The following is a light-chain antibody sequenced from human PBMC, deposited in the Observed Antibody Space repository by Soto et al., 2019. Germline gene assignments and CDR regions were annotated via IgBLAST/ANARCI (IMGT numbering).Light chain of an antibody. Sequence: EIVLTQSPGTLSLSPGDRATLSCRASQSVSRSYLGWYQQKPGLAPRLLIYDVSNRATGIPDRFSGSGSGTHFTLTITRLEPEDFAVYYCQQYAHSPLAFGGGTKVDIK. CDR3: QQYAHSPLA. CDR1: QSVSRSY. CDR2: DVS. J-gene: IGKJ4*01. V-gene: IGKV3D-20*01.